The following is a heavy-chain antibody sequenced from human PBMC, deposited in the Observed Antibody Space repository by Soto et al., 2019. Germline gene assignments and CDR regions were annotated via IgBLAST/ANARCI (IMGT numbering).Heavy chain of an antibody. CDR2: IYHSGST. V-gene: IGHV4-30-2*01. J-gene: IGHJ4*02. D-gene: IGHD2-15*01. Sequence: QLKLQESGSGLVKPSQTLSLTCAVSGGSISSGGYSWSWIRQPPGKGLEWIGYIYHSGSTYYNPSLKSRVTISVDRSKNQFSRKLSSVTAADTAVYSCAAGGGLPRYYWGQGTLVTVSS. CDR3: AAGGGLPRYY. CDR1: GGSISSGGYS.